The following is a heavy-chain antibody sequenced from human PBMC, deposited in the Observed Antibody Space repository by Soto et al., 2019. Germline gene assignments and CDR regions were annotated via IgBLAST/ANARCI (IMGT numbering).Heavy chain of an antibody. J-gene: IGHJ4*02. V-gene: IGHV3-23*01. D-gene: IGHD3-3*01. CDR3: AKGGFWSGYFDY. CDR2: ISGSGGST. CDR1: GFTFSSYA. Sequence: EVQLLESGGGLVQPGGSPRLSCAASGFTFSSYAMSWVRQAPGKGLEWVSAISGSGGSTYYADSVKGRFTISRDNSKNTLYLQMNSLRAEDTAVYYCAKGGFWSGYFDYWGQGTLVTVSS.